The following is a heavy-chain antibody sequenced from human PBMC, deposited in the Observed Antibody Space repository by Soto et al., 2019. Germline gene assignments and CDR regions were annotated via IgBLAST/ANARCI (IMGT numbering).Heavy chain of an antibody. D-gene: IGHD2-2*01. CDR1: GFTFSSYV. J-gene: IGHJ4*02. V-gene: IGHV3-30*18. CDR3: AKDDGSIVVVPAAPDY. CDR2: ISYDGSNK. Sequence: GGSLRLSCAASGFTFSSYVMHWVRQAPGKGLEWVAVISYDGSNKYYADSVKGRFTISRDNSKNTLYLQMNSLRAEDTAVYYCAKDDGSIVVVPAAPDYWGQGTLVTVSS.